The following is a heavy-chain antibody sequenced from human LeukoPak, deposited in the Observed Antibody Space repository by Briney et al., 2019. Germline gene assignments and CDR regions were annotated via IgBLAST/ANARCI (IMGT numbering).Heavy chain of an antibody. D-gene: IGHD3-22*01. Sequence: ASVXVSCKASGYTFTSYGISWVRQAPGRGLEWMGWISAYNGKTNYAQKLQGRVTMTTDTSTSTAYMELRSLRSDDTAVYYCARGQDSSGYYYATYYFDYWGQGTLVTVSS. CDR1: GYTFTSYG. CDR2: ISAYNGKT. V-gene: IGHV1-18*01. CDR3: ARGQDSSGYYYATYYFDY. J-gene: IGHJ4*02.